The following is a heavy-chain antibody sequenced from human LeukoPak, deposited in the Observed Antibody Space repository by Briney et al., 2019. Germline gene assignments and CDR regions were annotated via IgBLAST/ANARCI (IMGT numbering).Heavy chain of an antibody. CDR1: GFSLRSSPMG. J-gene: IGHJ3*01. V-gene: IGHV2-5*02. CDR3: AHRLDLVGNWHSGAFDL. D-gene: IGHD1/OR15-1a*01. Sequence: ASGPTLVNPTETLTLTCTFSGFSLRSSPMGVGWIRQPPGKALEWLALIYWDDDKRYRPSLQSRLTITKDTSKNQIVLTMTNMDPVDTATYFCAHRLDLVGNWHSGAFDLWGRGTMVTVSS. CDR2: IYWDDDK.